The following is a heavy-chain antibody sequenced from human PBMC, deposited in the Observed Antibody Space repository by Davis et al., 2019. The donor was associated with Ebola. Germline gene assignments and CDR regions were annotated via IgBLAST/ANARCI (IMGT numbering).Heavy chain of an antibody. D-gene: IGHD4-11*01. CDR1: GYSIDDGYY. V-gene: IGHV4-38-2*02. CDR2: IYRSGST. CDR3: ARARNTNYDW. J-gene: IGHJ4*02. Sequence: PGGSLRLSCTVSGYSIDDGYYWGWIRQPPGKGLEWLGNIYRSGSTSYNPSLKSRVAISVDTSKNQFSLKLSFVTAADTAVYYCARARNTNYDWWGQGTLVTVSS.